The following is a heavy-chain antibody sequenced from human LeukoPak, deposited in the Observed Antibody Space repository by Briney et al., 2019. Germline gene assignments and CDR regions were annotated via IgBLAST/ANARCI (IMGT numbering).Heavy chain of an antibody. Sequence: SETLSLTCTVSGGSISNYYWNWIRQPAGKGLEWIGRIYSTGSTNYNPSLKSRVTMSVDTSKNQFSLKLRSVTAADTVVYYCARGLYDYYFDYWGQGTLVTVSS. CDR2: IYSTGST. D-gene: IGHD3-3*01. J-gene: IGHJ4*02. CDR1: GGSISNYY. CDR3: ARGLYDYYFDY. V-gene: IGHV4-4*07.